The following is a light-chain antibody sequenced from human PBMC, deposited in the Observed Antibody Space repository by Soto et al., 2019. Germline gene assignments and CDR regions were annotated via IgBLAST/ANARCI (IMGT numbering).Light chain of an antibody. Sequence: VLTQSPRTLSLSPGERATLSCRASQTVNNNFVAWYQQKPGQAPSLLIYGVSDRATGVPDRFSGSESETDFTLTISRLEPEDFAVYYCQQHGASITFGGGTRVENK. CDR1: QTVNNNF. CDR2: GVS. J-gene: IGKJ4*01. CDR3: QQHGASIT. V-gene: IGKV3-20*01.